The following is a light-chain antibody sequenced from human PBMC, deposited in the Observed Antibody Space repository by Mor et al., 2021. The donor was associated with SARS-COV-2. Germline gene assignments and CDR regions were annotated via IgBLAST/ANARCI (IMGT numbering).Light chain of an antibody. CDR3: QQYNNWPPFT. CDR2: GAS. CDR1: QSVSSN. Sequence: LSCRASQSVSSNLAWYQQKPGQAPRLLIYGASTRATGIPARFSGSGSGTEFTLTISSLQSEDFAVYYCQQYNNWPPFTFGPG. J-gene: IGKJ3*01. V-gene: IGKV3-15*01.